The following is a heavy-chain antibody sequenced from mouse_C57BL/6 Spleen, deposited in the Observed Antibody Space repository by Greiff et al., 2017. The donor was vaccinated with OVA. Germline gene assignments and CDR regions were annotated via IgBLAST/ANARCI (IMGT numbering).Heavy chain of an antibody. V-gene: IGHV1-54*01. CDR3: ARSTTVVGDARDY. J-gene: IGHJ4*01. Sequence: QVQLQQSGAELVRPGTSVKVSCKASGYAFTNYLIEWVKQRPGQGLEWIGVINPGSGGTNYNEKFKGKATLTADKSSSTAYMQLSSLTSEDSAVCCCARSTTVVGDARDYWGQGTSVTVSS. D-gene: IGHD1-1*01. CDR1: GYAFTNYL. CDR2: INPGSGGT.